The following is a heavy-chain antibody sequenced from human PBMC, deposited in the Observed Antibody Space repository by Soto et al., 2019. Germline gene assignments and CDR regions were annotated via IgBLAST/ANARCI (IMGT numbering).Heavy chain of an antibody. V-gene: IGHV5-51*01. CDR2: IYPGDSDT. CDR3: ARLGGWGHCSNTRCYTFDY. J-gene: IGHJ4*02. Sequence: GESLKISCKGSGYSLISYWIGWVRQMPGKGLEWMGIIYPGDSDTRYSPSFQGQVTISADKSISTAYLQWSSLKASDTAMYYCARLGGWGHCSNTRCYTFDYWGQGTPVTVSS. CDR1: GYSLISYW. D-gene: IGHD2-2*02.